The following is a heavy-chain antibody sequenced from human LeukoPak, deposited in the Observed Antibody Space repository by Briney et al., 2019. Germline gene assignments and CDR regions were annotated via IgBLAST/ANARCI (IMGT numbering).Heavy chain of an antibody. CDR3: ARVGATRLFDY. J-gene: IGHJ4*02. CDR1: GGSISSXY. D-gene: IGHD1-26*01. V-gene: IGHV4-59*01. Sequence: SLTCTVSGGSISSXYWSWIRQPPGKGLEWIGYIYYSGSTNYNPSLKSRVTISVDTSKNQFSLKLSSVTAADTAVYYCARVGATRLFDYWGQGXXXXVSX. CDR2: IYYSGST.